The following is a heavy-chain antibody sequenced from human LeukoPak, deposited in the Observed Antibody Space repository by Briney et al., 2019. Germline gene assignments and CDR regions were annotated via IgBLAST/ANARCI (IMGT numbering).Heavy chain of an antibody. CDR2: INPDGSTT. CDR1: GFTLSSYW. CDR3: ARVRVGAYDFEY. V-gene: IGHV3-74*01. Sequence: GGSLRLSCAASGFTLSSYWMHWVRQVPGKGLVWVSRINPDGSTTTYADSVKGRFTISRDNAKSTLYLQMNSLRAEDTAVYYCARVRVGAYDFEYWGQGTLVTVSS. J-gene: IGHJ4*02. D-gene: IGHD3-10*01.